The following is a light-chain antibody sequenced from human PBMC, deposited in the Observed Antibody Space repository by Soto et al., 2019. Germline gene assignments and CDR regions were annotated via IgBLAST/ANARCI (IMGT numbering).Light chain of an antibody. CDR1: QSISSW. Sequence: DIQMTHSPSTLSASVGDRVTITCRASQSISSWLAWYQQKPGKAPKLLIYDASSLQSGVPSRFTGSGFGTEFTLTISSLQPDDFATYYCQQYHRYSRTFGQGTKVDI. V-gene: IGKV1-5*01. J-gene: IGKJ1*01. CDR2: DAS. CDR3: QQYHRYSRT.